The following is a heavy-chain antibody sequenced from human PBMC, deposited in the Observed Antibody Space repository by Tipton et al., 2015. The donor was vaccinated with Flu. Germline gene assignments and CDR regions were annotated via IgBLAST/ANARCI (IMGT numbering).Heavy chain of an antibody. CDR1: SGSIRSTNYF. V-gene: IGHV4-39*01. J-gene: IGHJ4*02. CDR2: LYPSGTP. D-gene: IGHD3-10*02. CDR3: ARLSYYDVDLKNFYFDY. Sequence: LRLSCTVSSGSIRSTNYFCAWIRQPPGKRLELIGSLYPSGTPCYNPSLKSRVTISVDTSKSQFSLKLRSVTAADTAVYYCARLSYYDVDLKNFYFDYWGQGALVTVSS.